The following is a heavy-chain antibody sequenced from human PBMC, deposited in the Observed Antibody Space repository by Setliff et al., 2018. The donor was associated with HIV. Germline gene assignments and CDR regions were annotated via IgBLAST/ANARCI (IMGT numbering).Heavy chain of an antibody. D-gene: IGHD4-17*01. CDR3: ARRVPPIPSGDLDY. J-gene: IGHJ4*02. CDR1: GDAFTDYY. Sequence: ASVKVSCKASGDAFTDYYIHWVRQAPGQGLEWMGWINPNSGGTNYAQKFQGRVTMTRDTSISTAYMDLSGLRSGDTAVYYCARRVPPIPSGDLDYWGQGTLVTVSS. V-gene: IGHV1-2*02. CDR2: INPNSGGT.